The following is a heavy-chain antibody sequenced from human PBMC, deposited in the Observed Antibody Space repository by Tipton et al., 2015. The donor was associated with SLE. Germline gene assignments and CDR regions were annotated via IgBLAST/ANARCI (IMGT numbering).Heavy chain of an antibody. CDR2: LKENGSEM. CDR1: GFIFRDFW. J-gene: IGHJ5*02. V-gene: IGHV3-7*01. CDR3: ARDDPGLNWFDP. Sequence: SLRLSCAASGFIFRDFWMSWVRQAPGQGLEWVASLKENGSEMYYVDSVRGRFTIPRDNAKNSLYLQMNSLRVEDTAVYYCARDDPGLNWFDPWGQGTLVSVSS. D-gene: IGHD3-10*01.